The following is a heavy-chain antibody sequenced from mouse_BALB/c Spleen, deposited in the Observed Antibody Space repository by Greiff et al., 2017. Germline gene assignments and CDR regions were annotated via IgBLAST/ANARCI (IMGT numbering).Heavy chain of an antibody. CDR3: ARESYGNYAMDY. D-gene: IGHD2-10*02. Sequence: VQLQESGAELVRPGTSVKMSCKAAGYTFTNYWLGWVKQRPGHGLEWIGDIYPGGGSTNYNEKFKGKATLTADTSSSTAYMQLSSLTSEDSAIYYCARESYGNYAMDYWGQGTSVTVSS. CDR2: IYPGGGST. CDR1: GYTFTNYW. V-gene: IGHV1-63*02. J-gene: IGHJ4*01.